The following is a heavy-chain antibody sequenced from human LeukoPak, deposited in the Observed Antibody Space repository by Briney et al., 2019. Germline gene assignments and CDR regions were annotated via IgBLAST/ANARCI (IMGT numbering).Heavy chain of an antibody. Sequence: QTGGSLRLSCAASGFTFSSYGMHWVRQAPGKGLEWVAVIWYGGSNKYYADSVKGRFTISRDNSKNTLYLQMNSLRAEDTAVYYCAKAPIRILESPSYYYYMDVWGKGTTVTVSS. V-gene: IGHV3-30*02. J-gene: IGHJ6*03. D-gene: IGHD3-3*01. CDR3: AKAPIRILESPSYYYYMDV. CDR1: GFTFSSYG. CDR2: IWYGGSNK.